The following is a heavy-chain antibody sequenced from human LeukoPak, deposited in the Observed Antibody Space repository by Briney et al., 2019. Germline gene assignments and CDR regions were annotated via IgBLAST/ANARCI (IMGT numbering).Heavy chain of an antibody. V-gene: IGHV1-18*01. CDR3: ERDKVVVVPAAIRSRWFDP. CDR1: GYTFTSYG. Sequence: ASVKVSCKASGYTFTSYGISWVRQAPGQGLEWMGWISAYNGNTNYAQKLQGRVTMTTDTSTSTAYMELRSLRSDDTAVYYCERDKVVVVPAAIRSRWFDPWGQGTLVIVSS. J-gene: IGHJ5*02. CDR2: ISAYNGNT. D-gene: IGHD2-2*01.